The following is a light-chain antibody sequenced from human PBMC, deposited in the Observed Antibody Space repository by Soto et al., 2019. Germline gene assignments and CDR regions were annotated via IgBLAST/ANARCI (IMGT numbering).Light chain of an antibody. CDR2: DAS. V-gene: IGKV1-33*01. CDR3: QQYEDLPLT. CDR1: PDINNF. J-gene: IGKJ1*01. Sequence: DIQMTQSPSSLSASVGDSVTISCQASPDINNFLNWYQQKPGKPPQLLIYDASTLEKGVPSRFSGAGSGADFSFTISNLQPEDRATYYCQQYEDLPLTFGQGTKVEIK.